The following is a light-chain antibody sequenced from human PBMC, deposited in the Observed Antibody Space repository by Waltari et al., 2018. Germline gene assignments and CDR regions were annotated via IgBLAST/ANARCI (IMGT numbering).Light chain of an antibody. CDR3: SSYTSAYTLV. V-gene: IGLV2-14*03. Sequence: QSALTQPASVSGSPGQSIIISCTGTRSYVGSYNYVPWYQQHPGRAPRLMVYDVTNRPAGVSHRFFGSKSGNTASLTISGLRAEDEADYYCSSYTSAYTLVFGTGTKVTVL. CDR2: DVT. J-gene: IGLJ1*01. CDR1: RSYVGSYNY.